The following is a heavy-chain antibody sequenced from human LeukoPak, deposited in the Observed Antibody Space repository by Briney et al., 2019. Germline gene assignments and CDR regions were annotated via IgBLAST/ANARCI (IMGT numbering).Heavy chain of an antibody. CDR1: GGSISSGSYY. D-gene: IGHD3-10*01. J-gene: IGHJ6*03. Sequence: SETLSLTCTVSGGSISSGSYYWSWIRQPAGKGLEWIGRGYTSGSTNYNPSLKSRVTISVDTSKSQFSLKLNSVTAADTAVYYCARDRRDMVRGINIVRQYHYYYYMDVWGKGTTVTVSS. CDR3: ARDRRDMVRGINIVRQYHYYYYMDV. CDR2: GYTSGST. V-gene: IGHV4-61*02.